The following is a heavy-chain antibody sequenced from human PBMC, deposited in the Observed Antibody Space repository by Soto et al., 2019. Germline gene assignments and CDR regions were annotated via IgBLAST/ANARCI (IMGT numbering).Heavy chain of an antibody. D-gene: IGHD1-20*01. CDR3: ARLGNWNDYDY. CDR1: GGSISSSSYY. CDR2: IYYSGST. V-gene: IGHV4-39*01. J-gene: IGHJ4*02. Sequence: QMQLQESGPGLVKPSETLSLTCTVSGGSISSSSYYWGWIRQPPGKGLEWIGSIYYSGSTYYNPSLKSRGAISVDTSKNQYSLKLSSVTAADTAVYYCARLGNWNDYDYWGQGTLVTVSS.